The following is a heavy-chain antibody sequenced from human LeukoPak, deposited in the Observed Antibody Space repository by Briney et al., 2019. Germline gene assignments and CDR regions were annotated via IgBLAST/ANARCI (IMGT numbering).Heavy chain of an antibody. J-gene: IGHJ4*02. CDR1: GFTFSSYS. V-gene: IGHV3-21*04. CDR2: ISSSSSYI. Sequence: GGSLRLSCAASGFTFSSYSMNWVRQAPGKGLEWVSSISSSSSYIYYADSVKGRFTISRDNSKNTLYLQMNSLRAEDTAVYYCAKSSDTDEFDYWGQGTLVTVSS. CDR3: AKSSDTDEFDY. D-gene: IGHD3-22*01.